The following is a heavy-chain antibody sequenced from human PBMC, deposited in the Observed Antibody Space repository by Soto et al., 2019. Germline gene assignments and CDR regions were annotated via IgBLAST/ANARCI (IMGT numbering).Heavy chain of an antibody. CDR2: IKDRGST. CDR3: ARGTTYYYGSGRNYYAVDG. V-gene: IGHV4-34*01. D-gene: IGHD3-10*01. J-gene: IGHJ6*02. Sequence: SETLSLTCGVHGGSFSGYHWSWIRQPPGKGLEWIGEIKDRGSTNYNPSLKSRGTISIDTSTDQFSLKLSSVTAADTAVYYCARGTTYYYGSGRNYYAVDGWGQGTTVTVSS. CDR1: GGSFSGYH.